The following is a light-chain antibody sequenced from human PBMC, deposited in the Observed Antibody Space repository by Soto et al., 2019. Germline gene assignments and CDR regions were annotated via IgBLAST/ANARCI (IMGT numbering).Light chain of an antibody. V-gene: IGKV1-6*01. Sequence: AIQMTQSPSSLSASVGDRVTIACRASQGIGNDLGWYQQKPGNAPKLLIYATSSLQSGGPSRFSGSGSGTNFHLTISSLEADDVAIYYCLQYSNSPSPFGPGTEVDV. J-gene: IGKJ3*01. CDR2: ATS. CDR1: QGIGND. CDR3: LQYSNSPSP.